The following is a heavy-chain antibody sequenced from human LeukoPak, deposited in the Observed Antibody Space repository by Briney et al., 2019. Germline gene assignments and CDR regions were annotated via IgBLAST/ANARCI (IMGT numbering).Heavy chain of an antibody. J-gene: IGHJ4*02. CDR3: ASHADGYCSSTSCYNWEN. D-gene: IGHD2-2*02. CDR2: INHSGST. Sequence: SETLSLTCTVSGGSISSSSYYWSWIRQPPGKGLEWIGEINHSGSTNYNPSLKSRVTMSVDTSKNQFSLKLSSVTAADTAVYYCASHADGYCSSTSCYNWENWGQGTLVTVSS. CDR1: GGSISSSSYY. V-gene: IGHV4-39*07.